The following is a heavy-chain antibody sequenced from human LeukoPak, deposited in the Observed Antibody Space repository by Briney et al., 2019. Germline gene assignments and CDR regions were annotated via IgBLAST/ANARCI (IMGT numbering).Heavy chain of an antibody. CDR1: GFTFSSYS. V-gene: IGHV3-21*01. D-gene: IGHD3-9*01. CDR2: ISSSSSYI. Sequence: GGSLRLSCAASGFTFSSYSMNWVRQAPGKGLEWVSSISSSSSYIYYADSVKGRFTISRDNAKNSLYLQMNSLRAEDTAVYYCARDILTGYYPYNWFDPWGQGTLVTVSS. J-gene: IGHJ5*02. CDR3: ARDILTGYYPYNWFDP.